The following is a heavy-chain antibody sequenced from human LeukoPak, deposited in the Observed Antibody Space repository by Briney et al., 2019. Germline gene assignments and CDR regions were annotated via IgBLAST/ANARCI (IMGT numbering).Heavy chain of an antibody. V-gene: IGHV1-69*01. Sequence: ASVKVSCKASGGTFISYAISWVRQAPGQGLEWRGGIILIFGTANYAQTFQGTVTITADESTSTAYMELSSLRSEDTAVYYCARASITIFGDENWFDPWGQGTLVTVSS. CDR2: IILIFGTA. D-gene: IGHD3-3*01. J-gene: IGHJ5*02. CDR1: GGTFISYA. CDR3: ARASITIFGDENWFDP.